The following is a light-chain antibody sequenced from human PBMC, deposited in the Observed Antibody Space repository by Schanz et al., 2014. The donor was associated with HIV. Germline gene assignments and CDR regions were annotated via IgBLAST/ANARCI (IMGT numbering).Light chain of an antibody. CDR2: GAS. CDR1: QSVDSN. J-gene: IGKJ1*01. V-gene: IGKV3-15*01. Sequence: EIVLTQSPVTLSLSPGERATLSCRASQSVDSNLAWYQQKPGQPPRLLIYGASTRATGIPARFSGSGSGTEFTLTISRLEPEDFAIYYCQQFNNWPPEGTFGQGTKVELK. CDR3: QQFNNWPPEGT.